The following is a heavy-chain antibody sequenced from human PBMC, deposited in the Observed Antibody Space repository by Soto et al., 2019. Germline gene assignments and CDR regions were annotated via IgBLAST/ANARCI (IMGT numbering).Heavy chain of an antibody. J-gene: IGHJ6*02. V-gene: IGHV4-34*01. CDR3: AWGRKGYYYYGMDV. Sequence: PETLCLTCAVYGGSFSGYYWSWIRQPPGKGLEWIGEINHSGSTNYNPSLKSRVTISVDTSKNQFSLKLSSVTAADTAVYYCAWGRKGYYYYGMDVWGQGTTVTLSS. CDR1: GGSFSGYY. CDR2: INHSGST.